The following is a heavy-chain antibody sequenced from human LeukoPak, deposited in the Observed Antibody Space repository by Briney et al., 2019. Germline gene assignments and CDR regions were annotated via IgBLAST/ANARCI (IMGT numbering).Heavy chain of an antibody. CDR2: IWYDGSNK. CDR1: GFTFSSYG. CDR3: AGARRGYSYGHFDY. J-gene: IGHJ4*02. D-gene: IGHD5-18*01. Sequence: GRSLRLSCAASGFTFSSYGMHWVRQAPGKGLEWVAVIWYDGSNKYYADSVKGRFTISRDNSKNTLYLQMNSLRAEDTAVYYCAGARRGYSYGHFDYWGQGTLVTVSS. V-gene: IGHV3-33*01.